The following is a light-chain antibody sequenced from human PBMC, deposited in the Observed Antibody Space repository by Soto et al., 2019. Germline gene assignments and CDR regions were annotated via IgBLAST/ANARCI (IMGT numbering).Light chain of an antibody. V-gene: IGKV1-39*01. CDR2: AAS. Sequence: DIPMTQSPSSLSASVGDRVTITCRASQNISIYLNWYQQNPGTAPKLLIHAASSLQSGVSSRFSGSGSETDFTLTISSLQPEDIASYYCQQSYSTPYTFGQGTKLEIK. CDR3: QQSYSTPYT. J-gene: IGKJ2*01. CDR1: QNISIY.